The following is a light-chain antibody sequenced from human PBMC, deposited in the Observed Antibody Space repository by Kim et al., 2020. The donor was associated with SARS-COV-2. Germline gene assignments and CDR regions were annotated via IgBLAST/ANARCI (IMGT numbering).Light chain of an antibody. V-gene: IGLV1-44*01. Sequence: ELTQPPSVSATPGQRVTISCSGSSSNIGKNTVNWFQQLPGTAPKLLISAYDQRASGIPDRFSGSKSGTSASLAISGLQSEDEADYYCAAWDDSLSSQVFGAGTQLTV. CDR1: SSNIGKNT. CDR2: AYD. J-gene: IGLJ3*02. CDR3: AAWDDSLSSQV.